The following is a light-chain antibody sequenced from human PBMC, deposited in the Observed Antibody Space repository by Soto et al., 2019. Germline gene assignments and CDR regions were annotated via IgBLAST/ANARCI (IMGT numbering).Light chain of an antibody. CDR2: WAS. J-gene: IGKJ4*01. Sequence: DIVMTQSPDSLAVSLGERATINCKSSQSVLYSSNNKNYLAWYQQKPGQPPKLLIYWASTRESGVPDRFSGSGSGTDFTLTISSLQAEDVAVSYCQQYYSTPLTFGGRTKVDIK. CDR1: QSVLYSSNNKNY. V-gene: IGKV4-1*01. CDR3: QQYYSTPLT.